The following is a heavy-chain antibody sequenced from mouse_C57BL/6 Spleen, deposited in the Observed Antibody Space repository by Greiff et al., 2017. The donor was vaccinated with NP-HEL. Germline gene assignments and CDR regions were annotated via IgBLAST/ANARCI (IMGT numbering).Heavy chain of an antibody. V-gene: IGHV1-69*01. CDR1: GYTFTSYW. J-gene: IGHJ1*03. CDR3: ARRDFDV. Sequence: VKLQESGAELVMPGASVKLSCKASGYTFTSYWMHWVKQRPGQGLEWIGEIDPSDSYTNYNQKFKGKSTLTVDKSSSTAYMQLSSLTSEDSAVYYCARRDFDVWGTGTTVTVSS. CDR2: IDPSDSYT.